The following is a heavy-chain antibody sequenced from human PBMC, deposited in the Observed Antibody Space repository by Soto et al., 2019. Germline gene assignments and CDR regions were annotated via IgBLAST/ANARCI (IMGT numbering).Heavy chain of an antibody. CDR1: GGSVSSGGYY. CDR3: ARGVRWVPAATYSIDGFDI. V-gene: IGHV4-31*11. Sequence: QVQLQQWGAGLLKPSQTLSLTCAVSGGSVSSGGYYWNWIRQHPGKGLEWIGYIYYSGSTYYNPSLKSRVTIPVDTSKNQFPLKLSSVNAADTAVYYCARGVRWVPAATYSIDGFDIWGQGTMVTVSS. J-gene: IGHJ3*02. D-gene: IGHD2-2*01. CDR2: IYYSGST.